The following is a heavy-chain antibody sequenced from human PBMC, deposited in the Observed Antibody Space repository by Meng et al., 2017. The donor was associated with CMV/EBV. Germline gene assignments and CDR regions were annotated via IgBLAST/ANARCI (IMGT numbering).Heavy chain of an antibody. J-gene: IGHJ6*02. CDR3: ASRLQPYYGMDV. V-gene: IGHV1-69*05. CDR1: GGTFSSYA. CDR2: IIPIFGTA. D-gene: IGHD5-24*01. Sequence: SVKVSCKASGGTFSSYAISWVRQAPGQGLEWMGGIIPIFGTANYAQKFQGRVTITTDESTSTAYMELSSLRPEDTAVYYCASRLQPYYGMDVWGQGTTVTVSS.